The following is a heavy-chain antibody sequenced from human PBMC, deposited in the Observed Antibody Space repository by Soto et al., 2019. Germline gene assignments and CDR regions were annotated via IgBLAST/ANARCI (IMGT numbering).Heavy chain of an antibody. CDR2: ISGSGGNT. D-gene: IGHD6-19*01. Sequence: EVQLLESGGGLVQPGGSLRLSCAASGFTFSSYAMNWVRQAPGKGLAWVSAISGSGGNTYYADSLKGRFTISRDNAMNTLDLQMNSLRAEDTPVYSWARGWQGDYWGQGSLGTVSS. CDR1: GFTFSSYA. V-gene: IGHV3-23*01. CDR3: ARGWQGDY. J-gene: IGHJ4*02.